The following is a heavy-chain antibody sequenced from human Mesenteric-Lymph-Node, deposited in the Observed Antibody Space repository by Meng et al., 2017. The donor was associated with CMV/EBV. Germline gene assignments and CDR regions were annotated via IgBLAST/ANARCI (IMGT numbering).Heavy chain of an antibody. D-gene: IGHD2-2*01. V-gene: IGHV3-69-1*01. CDR2: ISSSGYI. CDR1: GFTVSNNY. Sequence: GESLKISCAASGFTVSNNYMTWVRQTPGKGLEWVSSISSSGYIYNADSVKGRFTISRDNAKNSLYLQMNSLSAEDTAIYFCARDLLGYCTSTSCFGMDVWGQGTTVTVSS. J-gene: IGHJ6*02. CDR3: ARDLLGYCTSTSCFGMDV.